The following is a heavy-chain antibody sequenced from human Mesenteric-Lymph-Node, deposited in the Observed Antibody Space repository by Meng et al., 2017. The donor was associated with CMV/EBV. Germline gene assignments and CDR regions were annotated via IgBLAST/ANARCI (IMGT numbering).Heavy chain of an antibody. CDR1: GFTFSTYG. Sequence: GGSLRLSCETSGFTFSTYGMHWVRLAPGKGLEWVAFLHYDESREYYEDSVKGRFTISRDNSKSTLYLQMVSLRLEDTAVYYCAKIGSAGTYFDLWGQGTLVTVSS. CDR3: AKIGSAGTYFDL. J-gene: IGHJ4*02. D-gene: IGHD1-7*01. CDR2: LHYDESRE. V-gene: IGHV3-30*02.